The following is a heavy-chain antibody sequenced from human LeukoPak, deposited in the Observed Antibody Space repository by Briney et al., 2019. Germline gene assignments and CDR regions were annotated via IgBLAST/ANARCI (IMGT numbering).Heavy chain of an antibody. J-gene: IGHJ4*02. CDR2: IYHSGST. D-gene: IGHD3-22*01. V-gene: IGHV4-38-2*01. CDR3: VSQYDRSGYYAFDY. CDR1: GHSISSGYY. Sequence: SETLSLTCAVSGHSISSGYYWGWIRQPPGKGLEWIGYIYHSGSTYYNPSLKSRVIISVDTSKSHFSLKLNSVTAADTAVYYCVSQYDRSGYYAFDYWGQGTLVTVSS.